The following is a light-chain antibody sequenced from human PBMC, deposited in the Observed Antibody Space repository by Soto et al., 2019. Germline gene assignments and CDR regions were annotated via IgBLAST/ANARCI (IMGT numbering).Light chain of an antibody. V-gene: IGLV2-11*01. CDR2: DVN. Sequence: QSALTQPRSVSGSPGQSVTFSCTGTSCDIGAYNYVSWYQFHPGKAPKMLIHDVNKRPSGVPDRFSGSKSGNTASLTISWLQAEYEADYYCCSYAHTSRVFGGGTKLTVL. J-gene: IGLJ3*02. CDR3: CSYAHTSRV. CDR1: SCDIGAYNY.